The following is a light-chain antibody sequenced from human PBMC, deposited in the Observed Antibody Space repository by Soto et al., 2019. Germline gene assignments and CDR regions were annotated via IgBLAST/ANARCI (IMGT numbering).Light chain of an antibody. CDR2: GAS. V-gene: IGKV3-20*01. J-gene: IGKJ5*01. Sequence: EIVLTQSPGTLSLSPGERATLSCRASQTVSSNSLAWYQQNPGQAPRVLVYGASSRATGIPDRFSGSGSGTDFTLTIRRLEPEDFAVYYCQYYGTSKITFGQGTRLEIK. CDR3: QYYGTSKIT. CDR1: QTVSSNS.